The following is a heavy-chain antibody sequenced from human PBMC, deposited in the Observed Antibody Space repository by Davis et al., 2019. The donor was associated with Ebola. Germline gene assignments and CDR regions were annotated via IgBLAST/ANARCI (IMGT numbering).Heavy chain of an antibody. CDR1: GYTFTGYY. Sequence: ASVKVSCKASGYTFTGYYMHWVRQAPGQGLEWMGWINPNSGVTNYAQKFQGRVTMTRDTSISTAYMELSRLRSGDTAVYYCARDGYGDYELNWFDPWGQGTLVTVSS. CDR2: INPNSGVT. J-gene: IGHJ5*02. D-gene: IGHD4-17*01. CDR3: ARDGYGDYELNWFDP. V-gene: IGHV1-2*02.